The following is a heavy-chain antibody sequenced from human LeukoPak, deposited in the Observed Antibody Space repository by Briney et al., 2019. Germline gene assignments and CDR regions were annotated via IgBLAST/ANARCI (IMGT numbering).Heavy chain of an antibody. Sequence: ASVKVSCKASGYTFTSYYMHWVRQAPGQGLEWMGIINPSGGSTSYAQKFQGRVTMTRDTSTSTVYMELSSLRSEDMAVYYCARARYETRIWPKSRYDYYHYMDVWGKGTTVTVSS. V-gene: IGHV1-46*01. CDR3: ARARYETRIWPKSRYDYYHYMDV. CDR2: INPSGGST. D-gene: IGHD3-3*01. J-gene: IGHJ6*03. CDR1: GYTFTSYY.